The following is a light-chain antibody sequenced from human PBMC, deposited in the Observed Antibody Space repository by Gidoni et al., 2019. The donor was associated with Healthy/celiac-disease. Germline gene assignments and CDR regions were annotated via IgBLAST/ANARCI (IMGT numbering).Light chain of an antibody. CDR3: QQYGSSRPMYT. Sequence: EIVLTQSPGTLSLSPGDRATRSCRASQSVSSSYLAWYQQKPGQAPRLLIYGASSRATGIPDRFSGSGSGTDFTLTISRLEPEDFAVYYCQQYGSSRPMYTFGQGTKLEIK. V-gene: IGKV3-20*01. CDR1: QSVSSSY. CDR2: GAS. J-gene: IGKJ2*01.